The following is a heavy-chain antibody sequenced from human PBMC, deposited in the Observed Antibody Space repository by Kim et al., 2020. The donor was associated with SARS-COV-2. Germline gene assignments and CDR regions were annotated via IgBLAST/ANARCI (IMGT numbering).Heavy chain of an antibody. CDR1: GFTFSSYA. D-gene: IGHD5-18*01. J-gene: IGHJ4*02. CDR3: AKVPVFRIQLWLLDGDY. V-gene: IGHV3-23*01. CDR2: ISGSGGST. Sequence: GGSLRLSCAASGFTFSSYAMSWVRQAPGKGLEWVSAISGSGGSTYYADSVKGRFTISRDNSKNTLYLQMNSLRAEDTAVYYCAKVPVFRIQLWLLDGDYWGQGTLVTVSS.